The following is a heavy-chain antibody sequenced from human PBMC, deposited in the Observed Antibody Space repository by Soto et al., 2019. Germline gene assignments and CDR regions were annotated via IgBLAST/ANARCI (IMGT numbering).Heavy chain of an antibody. CDR1: GFTFSNAW. J-gene: IGHJ4*02. Sequence: GGSLRLSCAAPGFTFSNAWMSWVRQAPGKGLEWVGRIKTKTDGGTTDYAAPVKGRFTISRDDSKNTLYLQMNSLKTEDTALYYCTTVIYSSDGLDYWGQGTLVTVSS. V-gene: IGHV3-15*01. CDR3: TTVIYSSDGLDY. CDR2: IKTKTDGGTT. D-gene: IGHD2-15*01.